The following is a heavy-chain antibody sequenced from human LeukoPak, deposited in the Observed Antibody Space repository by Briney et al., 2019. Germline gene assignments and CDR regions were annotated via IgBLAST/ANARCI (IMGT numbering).Heavy chain of an antibody. V-gene: IGHV3-21*01. J-gene: IGHJ4*02. Sequence: GGSLRLSCAASGFTFSTYTMNWVRQAPGKGLEWVSSISSSSSYIYYADSVKGRITISRDNAKNSLYLQMNSLRAEDTAVYYCARDTVAYSSSLIDYWGQGTLVTVSS. CDR2: ISSSSSYI. D-gene: IGHD6-13*01. CDR1: GFTFSTYT. CDR3: ARDTVAYSSSLIDY.